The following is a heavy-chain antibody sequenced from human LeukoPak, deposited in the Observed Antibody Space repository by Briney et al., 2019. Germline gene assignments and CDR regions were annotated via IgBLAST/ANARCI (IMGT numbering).Heavy chain of an antibody. D-gene: IGHD3-22*01. Sequence: ASVKVSCKASGYTFTSYGISWVRQAPGQGLEWMGWISAYNGNTNYAQKLQGRVTMATDTSTSTAYMELRSLRSDDTAVYYCARDWDYYDGSGYYRHNTFDYWGQGTLVTVSS. CDR2: ISAYNGNT. V-gene: IGHV1-18*01. CDR3: ARDWDYYDGSGYYRHNTFDY. CDR1: GYTFTSYG. J-gene: IGHJ4*02.